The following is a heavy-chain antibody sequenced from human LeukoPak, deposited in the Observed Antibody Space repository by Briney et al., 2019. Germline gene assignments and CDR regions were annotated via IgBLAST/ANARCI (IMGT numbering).Heavy chain of an antibody. J-gene: IGHJ6*03. CDR2: ISRSGGST. CDR3: AKAPVNYDFWSGYYYYYYYMDV. V-gene: IGHV3-23*01. Sequence: GGSLRLSCAASGFTFSSYAMSWVRQAPGKGLEWVSAISRSGGSTYYADSVKGRFTISRDNSKNTLYLQMNSLRAEDTAVYYCAKAPVNYDFWSGYYYYYYYMDVWGKGTTVTVSS. D-gene: IGHD3-3*01. CDR1: GFTFSSYA.